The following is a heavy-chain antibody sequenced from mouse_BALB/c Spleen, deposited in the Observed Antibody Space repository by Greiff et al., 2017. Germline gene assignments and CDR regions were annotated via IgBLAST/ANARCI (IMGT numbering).Heavy chain of an antibody. CDR3: ARGRGYLDY. J-gene: IGHJ2*01. CDR1: GFTFSDYY. CDR2: ISDGGSYT. V-gene: IGHV5-4*02. Sequence: EVQLVESGGDLVKPGGSLKLSCAASGFTFSDYYMYWVRQTPEKRLEWVATISDGGSYTYYPDSVKGRFTISRDNAKNNLYLQMSSLKSEDTAMYYCARGRGYLDYWGQGTTLTVSS.